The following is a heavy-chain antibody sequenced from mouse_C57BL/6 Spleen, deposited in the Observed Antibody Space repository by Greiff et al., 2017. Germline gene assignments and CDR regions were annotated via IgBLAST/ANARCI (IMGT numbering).Heavy chain of an antibody. J-gene: IGHJ4*01. CDR1: GFTFSSYG. CDR3: ARHAPLFYGSGAMDD. CDR2: ISSGGSYT. V-gene: IGHV5-6*01. Sequence: EVKLMESGGDLVKPGASVKLSCAASGFTFSSYGMSWVRQSPGQRLEWVATISSGGSYTYYPDSVKGRSTISRDTAKTTPYLQMSSLKSEDTAMYYYARHAPLFYGSGAMDDWGQGTSVTVSS. D-gene: IGHD1-1*01.